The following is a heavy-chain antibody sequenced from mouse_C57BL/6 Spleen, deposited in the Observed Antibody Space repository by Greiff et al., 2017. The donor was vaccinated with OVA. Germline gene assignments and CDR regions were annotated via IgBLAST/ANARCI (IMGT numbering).Heavy chain of an antibody. CDR1: GFTFSSYA. CDR2: ISSGGDYI. J-gene: IGHJ4*01. CDR3: TRDNYDYDGYAMDY. Sequence: EVQRVESGEGLVKPGGSLKLSCAASGFTFSSYAMSWVRQTPEKRLEWVAYISSGGDYIYYADTVKGRFTISRDNARNTLYLQMSSLKSEDTAMYYCTRDNYDYDGYAMDYWGQGTSVTVSS. D-gene: IGHD2-4*01. V-gene: IGHV5-9-1*02.